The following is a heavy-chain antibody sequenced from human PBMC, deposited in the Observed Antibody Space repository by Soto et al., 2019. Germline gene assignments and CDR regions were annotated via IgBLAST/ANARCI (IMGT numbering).Heavy chain of an antibody. CDR1: GFTFNSYG. CDR2: IWYDGSNK. J-gene: IGHJ6*02. Sequence: VGSLRLSCAASGFTFNSYGMHWVCQAPGKGLEWVAVIWYDGSNKYYADSVKGRFTISRDNSKNTLYLQMNSLRAEDTAVYYCARVVGSSSSGYYYYYYGMGVWGQGTTVTVSS. CDR3: ARVVGSSSSGYYYYYYGMGV. V-gene: IGHV3-33*01. D-gene: IGHD6-6*01.